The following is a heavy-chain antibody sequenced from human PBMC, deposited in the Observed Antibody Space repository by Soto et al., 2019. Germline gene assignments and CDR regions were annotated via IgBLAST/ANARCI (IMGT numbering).Heavy chain of an antibody. CDR3: ARGGEMAFHYFDY. J-gene: IGHJ4*02. V-gene: IGHV1-2*04. Sequence: ASVKVSCKASGYTFTGCYMHWVRQAPGQGLEWMGWINPNSGGTNYAQKFQGWVTMTRDTSISTAYMELSRLRSDDTAVYYCARGGEMAFHYFDYWGQGTLVTVSS. CDR1: GYTFTGCY. CDR2: INPNSGGT. D-gene: IGHD3-10*01.